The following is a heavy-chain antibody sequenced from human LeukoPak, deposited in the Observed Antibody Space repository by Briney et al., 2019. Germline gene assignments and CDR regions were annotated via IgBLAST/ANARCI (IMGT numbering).Heavy chain of an antibody. CDR1: GFTFSSYS. J-gene: IGHJ3*02. V-gene: IGHV3-21*01. CDR2: INSSSSYI. CDR3: ARGIAVAGSSRRAFDI. Sequence: PGGSLRLSCAASGFTFSSYSMNWVRQAPGKGLEWVSSINSSSSYIYYADSVKGRFTISRDNAKNSLYLQMNSLRAEDTAVSYCARGIAVAGSSRRAFDIWGQGTMVTVSS. D-gene: IGHD6-19*01.